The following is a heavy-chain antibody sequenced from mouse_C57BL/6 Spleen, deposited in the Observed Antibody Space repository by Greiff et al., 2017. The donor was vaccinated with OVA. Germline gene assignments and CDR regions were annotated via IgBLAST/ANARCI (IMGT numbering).Heavy chain of an antibody. CDR1: GYTFTSYW. Sequence: QVQLQQPGAELVMPGASVKLSCKASGYTFTSYWLHWVKQRPGQGLEWIGVIDPSDSYTNYNPKFKGKSTLTVDKSSSTAYMQLSSLTSEDSAVYYCARGYYGSLYYFDYWGQGTTLTVAS. CDR2: IDPSDSYT. V-gene: IGHV1-69*01. D-gene: IGHD1-1*01. CDR3: ARGYYGSLYYFDY. J-gene: IGHJ2*01.